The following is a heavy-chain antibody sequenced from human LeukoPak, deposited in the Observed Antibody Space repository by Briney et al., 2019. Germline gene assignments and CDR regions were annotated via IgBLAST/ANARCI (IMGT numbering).Heavy chain of an antibody. J-gene: IGHJ4*02. D-gene: IGHD2-15*01. CDR3: ARVRVVRGYFDY. CDR2: ISSSSSYI. Sequence: NPGGSLRLSCAASGFTFSSYSMNWVRQAPGKGLEWVSSISSSSSYIYYADSVKGRFTISRDNAKNSLYLQMNSLRAEDTAVYYCARVRVVRGYFDYWGQGTLVTVSS. V-gene: IGHV3-21*01. CDR1: GFTFSSYS.